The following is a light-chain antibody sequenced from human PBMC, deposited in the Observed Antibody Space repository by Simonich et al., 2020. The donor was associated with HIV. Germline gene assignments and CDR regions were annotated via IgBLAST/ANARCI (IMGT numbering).Light chain of an antibody. Sequence: DIVMTQSPDSLAVSLGEGATINRKSTQSVLYSSNNKNFLAWYQKNPGRPPKLLIYWASTRESGVPDRFSGSGSGTDFTLTISSLQAEDVAVYYCQQYYSTPLTFGGGTKVEIK. CDR1: QSVLYSSNNKNF. CDR3: QQYYSTPLT. CDR2: WAS. V-gene: IGKV4-1*01. J-gene: IGKJ4*01.